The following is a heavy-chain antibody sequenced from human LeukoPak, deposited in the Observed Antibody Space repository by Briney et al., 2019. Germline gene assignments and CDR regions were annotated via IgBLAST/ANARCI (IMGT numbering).Heavy chain of an antibody. V-gene: IGHV1-18*01. Sequence: GASVKVSCKASGYTFTSYGISWVRQAPGQGLEWMGWISAYNGNTNYAQKLQGRVTMTTDTSTSTAYMELRSLRSDDTAVYYCARGRYSGYDFEPADYWGQGTLVTVSS. CDR1: GYTFTSYG. CDR2: ISAYNGNT. CDR3: ARGRYSGYDFEPADY. J-gene: IGHJ4*02. D-gene: IGHD5-12*01.